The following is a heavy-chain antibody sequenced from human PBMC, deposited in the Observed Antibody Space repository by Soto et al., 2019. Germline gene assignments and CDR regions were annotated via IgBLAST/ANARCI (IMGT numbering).Heavy chain of an antibody. CDR2: ISPGNGNT. V-gene: IGHV1-3*01. Sequence: QVQLVQSGSEVKKPGASVKVSCKASGYTFSNYAIHWVRQAPGQRLEWMGWISPGNGNTKYSQKFQGRVTITSDTSASTAYMELSSLRSEDTAVYYCARDAPRVTAALYFDLWGRGTLVTVSS. D-gene: IGHD2-21*02. CDR3: ARDAPRVTAALYFDL. J-gene: IGHJ2*01. CDR1: GYTFSNYA.